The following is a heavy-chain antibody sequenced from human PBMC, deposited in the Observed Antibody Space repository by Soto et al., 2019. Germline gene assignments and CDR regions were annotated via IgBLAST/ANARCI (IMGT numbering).Heavy chain of an antibody. J-gene: IGHJ5*02. V-gene: IGHV3-48*01. D-gene: IGHD6-19*01. CDR2: ISSISSTK. Sequence: EVQLVESGGGLVQPGGSLRLSCAASGFSFSNYNMNWVRQAPGKGLEWVSYISSISSTKYYADSVKGRFTISRDNAKNSLYLQMNSLRAEDTAVYYCAREAVAGTLHWFDPWGQGTLVTVSS. CDR1: GFSFSNYN. CDR3: AREAVAGTLHWFDP.